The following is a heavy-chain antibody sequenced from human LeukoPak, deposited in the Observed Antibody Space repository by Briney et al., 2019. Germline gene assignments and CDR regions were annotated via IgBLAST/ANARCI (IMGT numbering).Heavy chain of an antibody. D-gene: IGHD3-10*01. CDR1: GFTFGDYY. Sequence: GGSLRLSCAASGFTFGDYYVSWIRQAPGKGLEWVSYITSSSSSTNYADSVKGRFTISRDDANNSLYLQMNSLRAEDTAVYYCARGGTFIRGVISTLYYFDYWGQGTLVTVSS. V-gene: IGHV3-11*05. J-gene: IGHJ4*02. CDR2: ITSSSSST. CDR3: ARGGTFIRGVISTLYYFDY.